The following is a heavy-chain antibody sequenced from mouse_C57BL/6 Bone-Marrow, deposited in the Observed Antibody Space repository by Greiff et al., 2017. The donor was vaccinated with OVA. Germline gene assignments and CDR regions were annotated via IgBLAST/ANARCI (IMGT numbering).Heavy chain of an antibody. CDR1: GFTFSNYW. D-gene: IGHD1-1*01. CDR2: IRLKSDNYAT. J-gene: IGHJ3*01. CDR3: TAGNLLFAY. V-gene: IGHV6-3*01. Sequence: EVQGVESGGGLVQPGGSMKLSCVASGFTFSNYWMNWVRQSPEQGLEWVAQIRLKSDNYATHYAESVKGRFTISRDDSKSSVYLQMKNLRAEDTGIYYCTAGNLLFAYWGQGTLVTVSA.